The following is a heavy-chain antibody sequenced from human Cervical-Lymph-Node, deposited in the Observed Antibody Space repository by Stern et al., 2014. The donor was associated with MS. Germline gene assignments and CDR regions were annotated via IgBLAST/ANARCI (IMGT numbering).Heavy chain of an antibody. CDR2: IYYSGST. CDR3: ARVNYGDFANFDY. Sequence: QVQLQESGPGLVKPSETLSLTCTVSGGSISSYYWSWIRQPPGKGLEWIGYIYYSGSTNYNPSLKSRVTISVDTSKNQFSLKLSSVTAADTAVYYCARVNYGDFANFDYWGQGTLVTVSS. V-gene: IGHV4-59*01. D-gene: IGHD4-17*01. J-gene: IGHJ4*02. CDR1: GGSISSYY.